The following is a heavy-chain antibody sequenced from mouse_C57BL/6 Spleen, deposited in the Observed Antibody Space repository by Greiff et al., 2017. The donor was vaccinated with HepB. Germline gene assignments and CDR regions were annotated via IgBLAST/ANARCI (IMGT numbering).Heavy chain of an antibody. CDR1: GFTFSNYW. J-gene: IGHJ3*01. CDR3: TGGAGYGSSSAWFAY. D-gene: IGHD1-1*01. V-gene: IGHV6-3*01. Sequence: EVHLVESGGGLVQPGGSMKLSCVASGFTFSNYWMNWVRQSPEKGLEWVAQIRLKSDNYATHYAESVKGRFTISRDDSKSSVYLQMNNLRAEDTGIYYCTGGAGYGSSSAWFAYWGQGTLVTVSA. CDR2: IRLKSDNYAT.